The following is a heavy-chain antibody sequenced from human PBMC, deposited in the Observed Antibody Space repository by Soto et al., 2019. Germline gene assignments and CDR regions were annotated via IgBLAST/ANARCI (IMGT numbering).Heavy chain of an antibody. CDR3: AGRRYGNPTDYFDY. CDR2: IYYSGST. J-gene: IGHJ4*02. Sequence: KTSETLSLTCTVSGGSISSYYWSWIRQPPGKGLEWIGYIYYSGSTNYNPSLKSRVTISVDTSKNQFSLKLSSVTAADTAVYYCAGRRYGNPTDYFDYWGQGTLVTVSS. CDR1: GGSISSYY. D-gene: IGHD1-1*01. V-gene: IGHV4-59*01.